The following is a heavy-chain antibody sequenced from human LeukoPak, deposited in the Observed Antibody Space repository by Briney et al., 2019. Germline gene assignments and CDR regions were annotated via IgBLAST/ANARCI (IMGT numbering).Heavy chain of an antibody. CDR2: LSSGRSP. Sequence: PGRSLRLSCAASGFTFSSYAMAWVRQAPGKGLEWISSLSSGRSPSYSDSLEGRLTMSSDNARNTLYLQMDNLRGEDTAMYYCARQLGYCAAGTCYFDSWGHGTQVTVSS. J-gene: IGHJ4*01. D-gene: IGHD2-8*02. CDR1: GFTFSSYA. V-gene: IGHV3-21*04. CDR3: ARQLGYCAAGTCYFDS.